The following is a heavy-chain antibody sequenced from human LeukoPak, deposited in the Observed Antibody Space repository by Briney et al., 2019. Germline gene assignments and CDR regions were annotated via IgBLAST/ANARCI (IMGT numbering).Heavy chain of an antibody. J-gene: IGHJ6*03. CDR1: GYTFTGYY. CDR2: INPNSGGT. Sequence: ASVKVSCKASGYTFTGYYMHWVRQAPGQGLEWMGWINPNSGGTNYAQKFQGRVTMTRDTSISTAYMELSRLRSDDTAVYYCAREIWREWLLYMDVWGKGTTVTVSS. V-gene: IGHV1-2*02. CDR3: AREIWREWLLYMDV. D-gene: IGHD3-3*01.